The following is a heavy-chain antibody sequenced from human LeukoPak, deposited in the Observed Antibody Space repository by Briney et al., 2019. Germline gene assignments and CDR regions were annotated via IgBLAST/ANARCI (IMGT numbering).Heavy chain of an antibody. J-gene: IGHJ4*02. CDR3: ARGIDSKSTYFDY. V-gene: IGHV4-59*01. CDR2: ISYSGST. Sequence: PSETLSLTCTVSGGSISSYYWNWNRQPPGKGLEWIGYISYSGSTNYNPSLKSRVTLSLDTSKNQFSLNLRSVTAADTAVYYCARGIDSKSTYFDYWGQGTLVTVSS. CDR1: GGSISSYY. D-gene: IGHD2-21*01.